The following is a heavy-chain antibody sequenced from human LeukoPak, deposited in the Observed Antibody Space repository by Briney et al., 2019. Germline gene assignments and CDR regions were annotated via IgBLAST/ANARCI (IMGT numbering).Heavy chain of an antibody. CDR1: GGSFSGYY. D-gene: IGHD2-15*01. CDR3: ARCSGGSCYTLDY. CDR2: INHSGST. V-gene: IGHV4-34*01. J-gene: IGHJ4*02. Sequence: TASETLSLTCAVYGGSFSGYYLSWLRQPQGKGLEWIGEINHSGSTNYNPSLKSRVTISVDTSKNQFSLKLSSVTAADTALYYCARCSGGSCYTLDYWGQGTLVTVSS.